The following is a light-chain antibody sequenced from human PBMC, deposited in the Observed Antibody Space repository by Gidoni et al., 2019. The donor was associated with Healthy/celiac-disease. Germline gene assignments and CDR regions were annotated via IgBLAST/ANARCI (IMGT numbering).Light chain of an antibody. CDR2: KAS. CDR3: QQYNSYLALT. J-gene: IGKJ4*01. CDR1: QSISSW. V-gene: IGKV1-5*03. Sequence: DIQMTQSPSTLSASVGDRVTITCRASQSISSWLAWYQQKPGKAPKLLIYKASSLESGVPSRFSGSGSGTEFTLTISSLQPDDVATYYCQQYNSYLALTFGGGTKVEIK.